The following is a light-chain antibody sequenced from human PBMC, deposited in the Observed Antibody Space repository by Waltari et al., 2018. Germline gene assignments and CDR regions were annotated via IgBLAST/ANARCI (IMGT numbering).Light chain of an antibody. V-gene: IGKV1-5*03. CDR2: KTS. Sequence: DIQMTQSPSTLSASLGDRVTITCRASQNINVWLAWYQQKPGKAPSLLIYKTSNLHNGAPSRFSGSGSGTEFTLTISSLQPDDFATYACQQYFTYPWTFGQGTKVEV. J-gene: IGKJ1*01. CDR3: QQYFTYPWT. CDR1: QNINVW.